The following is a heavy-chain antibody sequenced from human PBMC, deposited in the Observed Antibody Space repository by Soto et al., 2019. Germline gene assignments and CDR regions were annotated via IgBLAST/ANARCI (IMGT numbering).Heavy chain of an antibody. CDR3: VRDAYIGYGHGIDH. J-gene: IGHJ4*02. Sequence: PSETLSLTCVVFGVSISSYYRSWIRQPPGKGLEWIGYSYYSGTTNYTPSLTSRVAISVDTSKNQFFLRLTSVTAADTAVYYCVRDAYIGYGHGIDHWGPGTLVTVSS. V-gene: IGHV4-59*01. CDR2: SYYSGTT. CDR1: GVSISSYY. D-gene: IGHD5-12*01.